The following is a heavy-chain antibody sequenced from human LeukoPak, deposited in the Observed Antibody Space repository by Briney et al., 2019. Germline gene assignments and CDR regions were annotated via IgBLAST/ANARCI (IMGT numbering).Heavy chain of an antibody. Sequence: GGSLRLSCAASGFTFSSYAMSWVRQAPGKGLEWVSVISGSGGSTYYADSVKGRFTISRDNSKNTLYLQMNSLRAEDTAVYYCAKGADSSGYYHLSGYWGQGTLVTVSS. V-gene: IGHV3-23*01. CDR3: AKGADSSGYYHLSGY. CDR2: ISGSGGST. CDR1: GFTFSSYA. D-gene: IGHD3-22*01. J-gene: IGHJ4*02.